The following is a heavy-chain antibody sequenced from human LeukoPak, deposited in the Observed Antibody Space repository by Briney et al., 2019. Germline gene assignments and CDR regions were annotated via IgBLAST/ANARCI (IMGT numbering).Heavy chain of an antibody. CDR2: MNPNSGNT. V-gene: IGHV1-8*01. CDR3: ARKGPANYYYYYMDV. CDR1: GYTFTSYD. Sequence: GASVKVSCKASGYTFTSYDLNLVRQATGQGLEWMGWMNPNSGNTGYAPKFQGRVTMTRNTSISTAYMELSSLRSEDTAVYYCARKGPANYYYYYMDVWGKGTSVTVSS. J-gene: IGHJ6*03. D-gene: IGHD2-2*01.